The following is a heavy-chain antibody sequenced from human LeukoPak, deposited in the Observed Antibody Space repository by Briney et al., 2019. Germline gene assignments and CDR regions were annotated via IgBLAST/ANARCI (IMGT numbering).Heavy chain of an antibody. D-gene: IGHD2-2*01. CDR3: AKGGRYCSSTSCFVLDY. Sequence: GGSLRLSCAASGFTFSSYGMHWVRQAPGKGLGWVAFVRDDGSNKYYADSVKGRFTISRDNSKNTLYLQMNSLRAEDTAVYYCAKGGRYCSSTSCFVLDYWGQGTLVTVSS. CDR2: VRDDGSNK. V-gene: IGHV3-30*02. CDR1: GFTFSSYG. J-gene: IGHJ4*02.